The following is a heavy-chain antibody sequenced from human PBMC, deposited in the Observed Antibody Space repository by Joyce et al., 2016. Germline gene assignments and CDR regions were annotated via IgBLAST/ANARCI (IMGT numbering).Heavy chain of an antibody. D-gene: IGHD3-10*01. CDR2: ISYDGNNE. CDR1: GFSFSTYE. CDR3: AREITMVRGVS. Sequence: HVQLVESGGGVVQPGRSLRLSCAASGFSFSTYEMHWVRQARGKGLEWVAVISYDGNNEYYADSVKGRFTISRDNSKNTLYLQMNSLRAEDTAIYYCAREITMVRGVSWGQGTLVTVSS. V-gene: IGHV3-30-3*01. J-gene: IGHJ4*02.